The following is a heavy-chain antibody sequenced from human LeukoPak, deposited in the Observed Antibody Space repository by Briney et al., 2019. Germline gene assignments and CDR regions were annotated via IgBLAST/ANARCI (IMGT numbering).Heavy chain of an antibody. CDR3: ARDGWTRSGYYYYYMDV. Sequence: PSETLSLTCTVSGGSISSYYWSWIRQPAGKGLEWIGRIYSSGRTNYNSSLESRVTISVDKSKNQLSLKLSSVTAADTAVYYCARDGWTRSGYYYYYMDVWGKGTTVTISS. V-gene: IGHV4-4*07. J-gene: IGHJ6*03. CDR2: IYSSGRT. CDR1: GGSISSYY. D-gene: IGHD3/OR15-3a*01.